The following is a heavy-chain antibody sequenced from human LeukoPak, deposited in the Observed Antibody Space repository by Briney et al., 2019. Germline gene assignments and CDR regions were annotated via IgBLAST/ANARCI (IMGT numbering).Heavy chain of an antibody. V-gene: IGHV4-39*07. Sequence: SETLSLTCTVSGGSISSSSYYWGWIRQPPGKGLEWIVSIYYSGSTYYNPSLKSRVTISVDTSKNQFSLKLSSVTAADTAVYYCARARGGYSGYNWFDPWGQGTLVTVSS. J-gene: IGHJ5*02. CDR3: ARARGGYSGYNWFDP. D-gene: IGHD5-12*01. CDR2: IYYSGST. CDR1: GGSISSSSYY.